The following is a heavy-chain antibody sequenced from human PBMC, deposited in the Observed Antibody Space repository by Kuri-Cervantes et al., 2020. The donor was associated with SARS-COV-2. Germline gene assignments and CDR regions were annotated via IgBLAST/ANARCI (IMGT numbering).Heavy chain of an antibody. CDR2: IYHSGST. CDR3: AKNPFPEVGNTGWAFDI. D-gene: IGHD1-14*01. J-gene: IGHJ3*02. V-gene: IGHV4-38-2*01. Sequence: GSLRLSCAVSGYSISSGYYWGWIRQPPGKGLEWIGSIYHSGSTYYNPSLKSRVTISVDTSKNQFSLKLSSVTAADTAVYFCAKNPFPEVGNTGWAFDIWGQGTVVTVSS. CDR1: GYSISSGYY.